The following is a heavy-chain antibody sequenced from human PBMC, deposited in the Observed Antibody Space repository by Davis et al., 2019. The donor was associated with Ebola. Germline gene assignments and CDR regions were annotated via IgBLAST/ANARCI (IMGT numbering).Heavy chain of an antibody. CDR2: INHSGST. D-gene: IGHD1-26*01. V-gene: IGHV4-34*01. Sequence: PSETLSLTCAVYGGSFSGYYWSWIRQPPGKGLEWIGEINHSGSTNYNPSLKSRVTISVDTSKNQFSLKLSSVTAADTAVYYCARGGRELLLHYFDYWGQGTLVTVSS. CDR3: ARGGRELLLHYFDY. CDR1: GGSFSGYY. J-gene: IGHJ4*02.